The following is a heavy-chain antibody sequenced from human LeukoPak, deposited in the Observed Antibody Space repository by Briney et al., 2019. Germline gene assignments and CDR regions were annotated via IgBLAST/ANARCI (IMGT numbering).Heavy chain of an antibody. Sequence: ASVKVSCKASGYIFTGYHMHWLRQAPGQGLEWVGRMNPNNGGTDSPQKFQGRFTMTRDTSVSTAYMELSRLRSDDTALYYCARVAMGTTPLDYWGQGTLVTVSS. V-gene: IGHV1-2*06. J-gene: IGHJ4*02. CDR1: GYIFTGYH. CDR2: MNPNNGGT. D-gene: IGHD2-15*01. CDR3: ARVAMGTTPLDY.